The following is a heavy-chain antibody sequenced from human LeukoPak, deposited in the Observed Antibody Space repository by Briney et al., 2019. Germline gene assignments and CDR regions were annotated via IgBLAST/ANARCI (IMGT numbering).Heavy chain of an antibody. D-gene: IGHD1-1*01. J-gene: IGHJ4*02. CDR1: GFTFNTYW. Sequence: GGSLRLSCAASGFTFNTYWMTWVRQAPGKGLEWVANIKPDGSQIYYVDSVKGRFTISRDNAKNSLYLQMNSLRAEDTAVYYCARDLNWETYWGQGTLVTVSS. CDR2: IKPDGSQI. V-gene: IGHV3-7*01. CDR3: ARDLNWETY.